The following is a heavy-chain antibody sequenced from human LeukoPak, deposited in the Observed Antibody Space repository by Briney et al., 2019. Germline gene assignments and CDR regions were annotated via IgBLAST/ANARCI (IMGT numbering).Heavy chain of an antibody. CDR1: GGSVSIHY. D-gene: IGHD6-19*01. CDR3: AGAVTGQSYFDY. CDR2: IYTSGST. J-gene: IGHJ4*02. V-gene: IGHV4-4*07. Sequence: SETLSLTCTVSGGSVSIHYWSWIRQPAGKGLEWIGRIYTSGSTDYNPYNPSLNSRVSMSVDTSKTQFSLKLYSVTAADTAVYYCAGAVTGQSYFDYWGQGTQVTVSS.